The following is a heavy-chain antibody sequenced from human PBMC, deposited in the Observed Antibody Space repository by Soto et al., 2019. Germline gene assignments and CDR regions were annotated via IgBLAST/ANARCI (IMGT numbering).Heavy chain of an antibody. CDR2: IVVGSGHT. V-gene: IGHV1-58*02. CDR3: AAASSTSGGYYGMDV. CDR1: GFTFTSSA. D-gene: IGHD3-16*01. Sequence: QMQLVQSGPEVKKPGTTVKVSCKTSGFTFTSSAMQWVRQARGQGLERIGWIVVGSGHTNHAQKFQERVTITRDMSTSTAYMELSSLRSEDTAMYYCAAASSTSGGYYGMDVWGQGTTVTVSS. J-gene: IGHJ6*02.